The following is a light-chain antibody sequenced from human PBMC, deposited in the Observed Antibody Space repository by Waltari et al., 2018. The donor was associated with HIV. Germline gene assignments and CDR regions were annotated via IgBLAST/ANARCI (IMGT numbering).Light chain of an antibody. J-gene: IGLJ1*01. V-gene: IGLV2-11*01. CDR2: DGD. CDR1: SSDVGSYKY. CDR3: CSYTGTYTRYV. Sequence: QSALTQPRSVSGSPGQSVTLSCTGTSSDVGSYKYVSWYHLRPGKAPKLMIHDGDKRPSGVPDRFSGSKSGNTASLTISGLQAEDEADYYCCSYTGTYTRYVFGTGAKVTVL.